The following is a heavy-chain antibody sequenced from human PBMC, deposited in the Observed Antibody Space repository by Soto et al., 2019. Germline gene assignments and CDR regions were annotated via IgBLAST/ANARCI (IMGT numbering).Heavy chain of an antibody. J-gene: IGHJ4*02. D-gene: IGHD2-15*01. CDR2: IYYSGST. Sequence: QVQLQESGPGLVKPSETLSLTCTVSGGSISSYYWSWIRQPPGKGLEWIGYIYYSGSTNYNPSLKSRVTISVDTSKNQFSLKLSSVTAADTAVYYCARRWSGGSRTLDYWGQGTLVTVSS. CDR1: GGSISSYY. V-gene: IGHV4-59*01. CDR3: ARRWSGGSRTLDY.